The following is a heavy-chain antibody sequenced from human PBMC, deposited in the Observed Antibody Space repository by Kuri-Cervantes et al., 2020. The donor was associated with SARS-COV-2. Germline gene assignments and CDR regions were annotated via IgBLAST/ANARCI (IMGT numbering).Heavy chain of an antibody. CDR2: NNHSGST. D-gene: IGHD4-11*01. Sequence: AAALRPCCTFSGGFISSYYWSLRRPPPGKGLEWVGENNHSGSTNYKPSLEGRVTISVDTSKNPFSLKLSSVTAADTAVYYCARGYFRDYTVTKYYGVDVWGQGTTVTVSS. CDR1: GGFISSYY. J-gene: IGHJ6*02. V-gene: IGHV4-34*01. CDR3: ARGYFRDYTVTKYYGVDV.